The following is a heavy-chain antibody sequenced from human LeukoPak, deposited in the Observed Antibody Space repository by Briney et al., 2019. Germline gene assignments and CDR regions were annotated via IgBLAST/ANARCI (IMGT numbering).Heavy chain of an antibody. CDR1: GFTFSSYD. J-gene: IGHJ4*02. Sequence: GGSLRLSCAASGFTFSSYDMNWVRQAPGKGLEWLSYISSSGSTIYYADSVKGRFTISRDNAKNSLYLQMNSLRAEDTAVYYCAREYYDSSGYYFDYWGQGTLVTVSS. CDR2: ISSSGSTI. D-gene: IGHD3-22*01. CDR3: AREYYDSSGYYFDY. V-gene: IGHV3-48*03.